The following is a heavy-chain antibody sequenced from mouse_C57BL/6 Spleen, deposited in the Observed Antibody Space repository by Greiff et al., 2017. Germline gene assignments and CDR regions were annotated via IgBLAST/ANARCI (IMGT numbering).Heavy chain of an antibody. CDR1: GYTFTEYT. CDR3: ARHEGGAPITTVVFDY. CDR2: FYPGSGSI. D-gene: IGHD1-1*01. Sequence: VQLQESGAELVKPGASVQLSCKASGYTFTEYTIHWVKQRSGQGLEWIGWFYPGSGSIKYNEKFKDKATLTADKSSSTVYMELSRLTSEDSAVYFCARHEGGAPITTVVFDYWGQGTTLTVSS. J-gene: IGHJ2*01. V-gene: IGHV1-62-2*01.